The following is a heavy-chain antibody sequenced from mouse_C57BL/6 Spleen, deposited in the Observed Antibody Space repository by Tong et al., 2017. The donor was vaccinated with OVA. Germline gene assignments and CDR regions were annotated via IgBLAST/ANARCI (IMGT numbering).Heavy chain of an antibody. CDR3: ARRLGRRWYFDV. Sequence: EVQLQESGGDLVKPGGSLKLSCAASGFTFSSYGMSWVRQTPDKRLEWVATISSGGSYTYYPDSVKGRFTISRDNAKNTLYLQMSSLKSEDTAMYYCARRLGRRWYFDVWGAGTTVTVSS. V-gene: IGHV5-6*01. D-gene: IGHD4-1*01. CDR2: ISSGGSYT. CDR1: GFTFSSYG. J-gene: IGHJ1*01.